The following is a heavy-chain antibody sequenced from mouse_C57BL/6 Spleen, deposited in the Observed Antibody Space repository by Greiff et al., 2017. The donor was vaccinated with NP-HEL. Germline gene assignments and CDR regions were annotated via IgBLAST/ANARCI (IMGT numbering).Heavy chain of an antibody. CDR2: FYPGSGSI. V-gene: IGHV1-62-2*01. Sequence: VQLQQSGAELVKPGASVKLSCKASGYTFTEYTIHWVKQRSGQGLEWIGWFYPGSGSIKNNEKFKDKATLTANKSSRTGYMEFSRLTSEDSAVYVWARHERDGDYFDYWGQGTTLTVSS. J-gene: IGHJ2*01. CDR1: GYTFTEYT. D-gene: IGHD2-3*01. CDR3: ARHERDGDYFDY.